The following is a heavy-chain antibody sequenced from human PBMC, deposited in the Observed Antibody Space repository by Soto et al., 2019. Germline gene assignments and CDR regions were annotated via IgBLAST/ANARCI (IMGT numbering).Heavy chain of an antibody. CDR2: IYYSGST. D-gene: IGHD4-17*01. CDR1: GGSISSGGYY. CDR3: ARDKIYGGNSGSVEYFQH. V-gene: IGHV4-31*03. Sequence: PSETLSLTCTVSGGSISSGGYYWSWIRQHPGKGLEWIGYIYYSGSTYYNPSLKSRVTISVDTSKNQFPLKLSSVTAADTAVYYCARDKIYGGNSGSVEYFQHWGQGTLVTVSS. J-gene: IGHJ1*01.